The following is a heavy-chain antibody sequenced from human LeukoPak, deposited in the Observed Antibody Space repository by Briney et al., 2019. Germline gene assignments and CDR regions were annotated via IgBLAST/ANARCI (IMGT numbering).Heavy chain of an antibody. CDR3: ARRGVPAATSFYFDY. CDR1: GFTLSSYW. V-gene: IGHV3-74*01. J-gene: IGHJ4*02. Sequence: PGGSLRLSCAASGFTLSSYWMHWVRQAPGKGLVWVSRINTDGSSTSYADSVKGRFTISRDNAKNTLYLQMNSLRAEDTAVYYCARRGVPAATSFYFDYWGQGTLVTVSS. D-gene: IGHD2-2*01. CDR2: INTDGSST.